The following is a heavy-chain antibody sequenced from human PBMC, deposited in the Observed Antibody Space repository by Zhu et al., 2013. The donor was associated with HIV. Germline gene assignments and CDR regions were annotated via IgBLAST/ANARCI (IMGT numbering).Heavy chain of an antibody. CDR2: INPNSGGT. Sequence: QVQLVQSGAEVKKPGASVKVSCKASGYTFTGYYIHWVRQAPGEGLEWMGWINPNSGGTNYAQKFQGRVTMTRDTSISIAYMELSRLRSDDTAVYYCARSGYCSSSTCYRNYFYMDVWGKGTTVTVSS. CDR1: GYTFTGYY. J-gene: IGHJ6*03. CDR3: ARSGYCSSSTCYRNYFYMDV. V-gene: IGHV1-2*02. D-gene: IGHD2-2*02.